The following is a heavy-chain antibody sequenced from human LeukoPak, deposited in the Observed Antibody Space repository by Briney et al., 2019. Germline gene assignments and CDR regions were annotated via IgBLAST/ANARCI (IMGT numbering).Heavy chain of an antibody. CDR3: ARERGYCSGGTCYYFDY. Sequence: GGSLRPSCAASGFTVSSYSMNWGRQAPGRGLEWGSSISSSSADIYYADSVKGRVTISKDSAKNSLYLQMNSLRAEDTAVYYCARERGYCSGGTCYYFDYWGQGTLVTVSS. CDR2: ISSSSADI. J-gene: IGHJ4*02. V-gene: IGHV3-21*01. CDR1: GFTVSSYS. D-gene: IGHD2-15*01.